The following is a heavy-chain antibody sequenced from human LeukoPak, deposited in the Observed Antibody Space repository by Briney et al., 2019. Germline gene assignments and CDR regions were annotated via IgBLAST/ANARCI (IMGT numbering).Heavy chain of an antibody. J-gene: IGHJ5*02. Sequence: SETLSLTCTVSGGSISSSSYYWSWIRQPAGKGLEWIGRIYTSGSTNYNPSLKSRVTISVDTSKNQFSLKLSSVTAADTAVYYCARDGSKFHTSCCSWFDPWGQGTLVTVSS. V-gene: IGHV4-61*02. D-gene: IGHD2-2*01. CDR1: GGSISSSSYY. CDR2: IYTSGST. CDR3: ARDGSKFHTSCCSWFDP.